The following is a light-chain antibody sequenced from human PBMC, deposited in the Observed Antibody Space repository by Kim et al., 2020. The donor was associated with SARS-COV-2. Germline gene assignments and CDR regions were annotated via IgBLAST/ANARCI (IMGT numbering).Light chain of an antibody. Sequence: DILMTQSPSTLPASVGDRITITCRSSQSIDSWLAWYQQKPGKAPKLLIYKASSLQSGNPSRFSGSGSGKVWTLTISKLQLDVFASYYCQHYHGPWTFGQGTKVDIK. J-gene: IGKJ1*01. CDR3: QHYHGPWT. CDR1: QSIDSW. CDR2: KAS. V-gene: IGKV1-5*03.